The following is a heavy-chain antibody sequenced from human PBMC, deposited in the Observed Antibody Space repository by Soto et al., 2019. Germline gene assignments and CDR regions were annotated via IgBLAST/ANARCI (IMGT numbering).Heavy chain of an antibody. CDR3: AKGSSWSEFEY. J-gene: IGHJ4*02. Sequence: PGGSLRLSCVVSGVTFSNYAMTWVRQAPGKGLEWVSSMSSNTYYTDSVKGRFTISRDNSKNTLYLQMSSLRAQDTAMYYCAKGSSWSEFEYWGQGTLVTVSS. D-gene: IGHD6-19*01. CDR2: MSSNT. CDR1: GVTFSNYA. V-gene: IGHV3-23*01.